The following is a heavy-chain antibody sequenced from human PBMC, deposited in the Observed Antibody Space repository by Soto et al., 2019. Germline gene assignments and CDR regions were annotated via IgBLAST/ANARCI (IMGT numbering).Heavy chain of an antibody. CDR3: ARSQGSSTSLEIYHYYYYGMDV. CDR2: IIPISGTA. Sequence: QVQLVQSGAEVKKPGSSVKVSCKASGGTFSSYAISWVRQAPGQGLEWRGGIIPISGTANYAQKFQGRVTITADESTSTAYMELSSLRSEDTAVYYCARSQGSSTSLEIYHYYYYGMDVWGQGTTVTVSS. J-gene: IGHJ6*02. V-gene: IGHV1-69*01. D-gene: IGHD2-2*01. CDR1: GGTFSSYA.